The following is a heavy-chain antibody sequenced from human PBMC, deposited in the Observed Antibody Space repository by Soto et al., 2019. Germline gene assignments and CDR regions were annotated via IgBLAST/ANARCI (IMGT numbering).Heavy chain of an antibody. CDR2: ISYDGSNK. Sequence: LRLSCAASGFAFRNYVIHWVRQAPCKVLGWVAVISYDGSNKYYADSVKGRFTMSRDNSKVYLQMNTLRAEDTAVYYCARAYLTYNFIPYGMDVWGQGSTVTVSS. CDR3: ARAYLTYNFIPYGMDV. CDR1: GFAFRNYV. V-gene: IGHV3-30-3*01. D-gene: IGHD1-1*01. J-gene: IGHJ6*02.